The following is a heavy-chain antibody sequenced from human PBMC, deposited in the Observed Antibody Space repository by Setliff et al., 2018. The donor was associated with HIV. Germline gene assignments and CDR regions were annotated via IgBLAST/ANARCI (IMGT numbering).Heavy chain of an antibody. CDR2: ISSYNGNT. V-gene: IGHV1-18*01. Sequence: ASVKVSCKASGSTFTNYGISWVRQAPGQGLEWMGWISSYNGNTNYAQKVQGRVTMTTDSSTNTAYMELSSLRPEDTAVYYCAKGNRGCNGGTCYTDFWGQGTLVTVSS. CDR3: AKGNRGCNGGTCYTDF. J-gene: IGHJ4*02. CDR1: GSTFTNYG. D-gene: IGHD2-15*01.